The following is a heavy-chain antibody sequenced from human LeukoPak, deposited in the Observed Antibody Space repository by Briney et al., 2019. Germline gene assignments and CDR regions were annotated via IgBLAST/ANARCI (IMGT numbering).Heavy chain of an antibody. Sequence: ASVKVSCKASGGTFSSYAISWVRQAPGQGLEWMGGIIPIFGTANYAQKFQGRATITADESTSTAYMELSSLRSEDTAVYYCARKLREEWELWFDPWGQGTLVTVSS. D-gene: IGHD1-26*01. V-gene: IGHV1-69*13. CDR2: IIPIFGTA. CDR3: ARKLREEWELWFDP. J-gene: IGHJ5*02. CDR1: GGTFSSYA.